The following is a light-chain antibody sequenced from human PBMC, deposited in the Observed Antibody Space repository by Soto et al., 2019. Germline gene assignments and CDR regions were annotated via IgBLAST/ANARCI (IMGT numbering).Light chain of an antibody. V-gene: IGLV2-14*03. J-gene: IGLJ2*01. CDR2: DVS. CDR1: SSAVGGYNY. Sequence: QSALTQPASVSGSPGQSITISCTGTSSAVGGYNYVSWYQHHPGKAPKLIIYDVSNRPSGVSNRFSASKSDNTASLTISGLQAEDEADYYCSSYSTNSPVLLGGGTKVTVL. CDR3: SSYSTNSPVL.